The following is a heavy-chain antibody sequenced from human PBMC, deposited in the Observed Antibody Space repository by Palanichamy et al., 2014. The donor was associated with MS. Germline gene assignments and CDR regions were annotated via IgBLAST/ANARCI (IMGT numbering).Heavy chain of an antibody. CDR1: GYSFTSYD. CDR2: MNPNSGNT. J-gene: IGHJ4*02. D-gene: IGHD2-15*01. CDR3: ARRRCSGGSCYLDY. Sequence: QVQLVQSGAEVKKPGASVKVSCKASGYSFTSYDIKWARQATGQGLEWMGRMNPNSGNTGYAQKFQGRITMTRDTSISTAYMELGSLRSEDTAVYYCARRRCSGGSCYLDYWGLGTLVTVSS. V-gene: IGHV1-8*01.